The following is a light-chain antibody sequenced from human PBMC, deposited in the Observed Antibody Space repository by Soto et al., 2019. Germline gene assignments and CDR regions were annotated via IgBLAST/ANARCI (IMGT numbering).Light chain of an antibody. CDR3: QQRYNWPIT. J-gene: IGKJ5*01. CDR1: QSISGY. Sequence: EIVLTQAPATLSLSPGERGTLSCRASQSISGYLGWYQQKPGQAPRLLIYADSNRATGIPARFSGSGSGRDFTLTISSLEPEDFSVYYCQQRYNWPITFGQGTRLEIK. V-gene: IGKV3-11*02. CDR2: ADS.